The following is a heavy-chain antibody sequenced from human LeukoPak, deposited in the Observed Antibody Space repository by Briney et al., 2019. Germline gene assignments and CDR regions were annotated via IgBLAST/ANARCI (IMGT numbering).Heavy chain of an antibody. D-gene: IGHD1-1*01. Sequence: PGGSLRLSCAVSGFTFSSFGLHWVRQAPGKGLEWVAFIRYDGSNKSYAVSVKGPFTIYTDTSRNTLYLQMTSLRPEDPAIYYCAKDLTRYSTGWNEADYWGQGTLVTVSS. CDR1: GFTFSSFG. V-gene: IGHV3-30*02. J-gene: IGHJ4*02. CDR3: AKDLTRYSTGWNEADY. CDR2: IRYDGSNK.